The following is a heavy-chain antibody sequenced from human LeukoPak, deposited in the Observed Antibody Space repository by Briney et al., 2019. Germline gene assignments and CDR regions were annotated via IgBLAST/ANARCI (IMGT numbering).Heavy chain of an antibody. V-gene: IGHV1-2*06. CDR1: GYTFSGYY. D-gene: IGHD6-13*01. Sequence: GASVKVSCKASGYTFSGYYMHWVRQAPGQGLEWMGRINPNSGGTNYAQKFQGRVTMTRDTSISTAYMELSRLRSEDTAVYYCARSSWYSRLDPWGQGTLVTVSS. CDR3: ARSSWYSRLDP. J-gene: IGHJ5*02. CDR2: INPNSGGT.